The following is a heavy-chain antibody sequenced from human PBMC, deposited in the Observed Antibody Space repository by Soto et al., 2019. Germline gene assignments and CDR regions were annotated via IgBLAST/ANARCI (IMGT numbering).Heavy chain of an antibody. Sequence: GASVKVSCKASGYSFFSYYIHWVRQAPGQGLEWMGRFLASGGNTDYAQRFRGRVSMTRDTSSTNTVSLELTSLTSADPAVYYCARGGATIFGIIDFWGQGPRVTVSS. V-gene: IGHV1-46*01. CDR3: ARGGATIFGIIDF. D-gene: IGHD3-3*02. CDR1: GYSFFSYY. CDR2: FLASGGNT. J-gene: IGHJ4*02.